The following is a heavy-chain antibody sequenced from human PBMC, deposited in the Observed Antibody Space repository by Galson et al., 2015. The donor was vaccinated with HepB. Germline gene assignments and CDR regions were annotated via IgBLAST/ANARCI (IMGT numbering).Heavy chain of an antibody. CDR2: IKQDGSEK. J-gene: IGHJ6*03. CDR3: ARDGGRARITIFLDYYYMDV. Sequence: SLRLSCAASGFTFSRYWMSWVRQAPGKGLEWVANIKQDGSEKYYVDSVKGRFTISRDNAKNSLYLQMNSLRAEDTAVYYCARDGGRARITIFLDYYYMDVWGKGTTVTVSS. CDR1: GFTFSRYW. V-gene: IGHV3-7*01. D-gene: IGHD3-3*01.